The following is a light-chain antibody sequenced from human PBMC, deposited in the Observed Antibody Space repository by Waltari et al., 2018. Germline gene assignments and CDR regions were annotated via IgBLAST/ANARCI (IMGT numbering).Light chain of an antibody. CDR1: RSNLGEGYD. J-gene: IGLJ2*01. CDR2: ANS. V-gene: IGLV1-40*01. Sequence: QSVLTQPPSVSGAPGQGVTISCTGRRSNLGEGYDVHWYQQVPRTAPKVLIYANSNRPSGVPDRFSGSKSGTSASLAITGLQAEDEADYYCQCYDSRLSGVVFGGGTKLTVL. CDR3: QCYDSRLSGVV.